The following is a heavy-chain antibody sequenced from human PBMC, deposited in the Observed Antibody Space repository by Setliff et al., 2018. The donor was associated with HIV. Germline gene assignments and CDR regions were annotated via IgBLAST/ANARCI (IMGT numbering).Heavy chain of an antibody. Sequence: PSETLSLTCTVSGGSISRFYWSWIRQPPGKGLEWIGSIYYGGTNYSPSLRSRVTISLDTSKNQFSLRLSSVTAADTALYFCAREESTEDYGSGSYGPTFPPPLIYWGQGTLVTVSS. CDR3: AREESTEDYGSGSYGPTFPPPLIY. D-gene: IGHD3-10*01. V-gene: IGHV4-59*01. CDR2: IYYGGT. CDR1: GGSISRFY. J-gene: IGHJ4*02.